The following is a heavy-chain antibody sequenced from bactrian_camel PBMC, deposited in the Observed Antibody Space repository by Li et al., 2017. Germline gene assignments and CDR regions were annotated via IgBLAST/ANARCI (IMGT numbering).Heavy chain of an antibody. J-gene: IGHJ4*01. Sequence: VQLVESGGGLVQPGGSLRLSCAASGFPFRTVAMKWVRQAPGKGVEWVSTISSGGDTKYYTDSVKGRFTISRDNAKNTLYLQLNSLKTEDTAVYYCAIGGSFSGYNYWGQGTQVTVS. CDR3: AIGGSFSGYNY. CDR2: ISSGGDTK. V-gene: IGHV3S31*01. CDR1: GFPFRTVA. D-gene: IGHD7*01.